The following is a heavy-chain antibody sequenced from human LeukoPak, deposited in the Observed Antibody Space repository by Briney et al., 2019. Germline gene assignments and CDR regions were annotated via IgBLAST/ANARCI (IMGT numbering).Heavy chain of an antibody. CDR2: INWIGPST. D-gene: IGHD6-6*01. V-gene: IGHV3-20*04. J-gene: IGHJ6*03. Sequence: GGSLRLSCAASGFSFYDLGMSWVRQGPGKGVEWVAGINWIGPSTGYSASVSARFTISRDNAKTSLYLQMNSLRAEDTALYYCARAVCPTIKFCHSSYFMDVWGKGTTVNVS. CDR3: ARAVCPTIKFCHSSYFMDV. CDR1: GFSFYDLG.